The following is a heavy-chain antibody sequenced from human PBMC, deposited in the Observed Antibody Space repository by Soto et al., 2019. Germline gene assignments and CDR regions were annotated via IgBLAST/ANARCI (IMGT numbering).Heavy chain of an antibody. CDR2: IIPILGIA. D-gene: IGHD1-1*01. CDR3: ARDVYNWDAFDS. Sequence: QVQLLQSGAEVKKPGSSVKVSCKASGGTFSSYTISWVRQAPGQGLEWMGRIIPILGIANYAQKFQGRVTITADKSTSTAYMELSSLRSEDTAVYYCARDVYNWDAFDSWGQGTMATVSS. CDR1: GGTFSSYT. J-gene: IGHJ3*02. V-gene: IGHV1-69*08.